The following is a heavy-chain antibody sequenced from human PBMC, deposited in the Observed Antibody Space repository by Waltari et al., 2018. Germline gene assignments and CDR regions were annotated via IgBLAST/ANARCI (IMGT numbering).Heavy chain of an antibody. V-gene: IGHV3-74*01. CDR3: ARGGGSYGGY. Sequence: EVQLVESGGGLVQPGGSLRLSCAASGFTFSSYWMHWVRQAPGKGLVWVARIKSDGSSTSYADSVKGRFTISRDNAKNTLYLQMNSLRAEDTAVYYCARGGGSYGGYWGQGTLVTVSS. J-gene: IGHJ4*02. D-gene: IGHD1-26*01. CDR2: IKSDGSST. CDR1: GFTFSSYW.